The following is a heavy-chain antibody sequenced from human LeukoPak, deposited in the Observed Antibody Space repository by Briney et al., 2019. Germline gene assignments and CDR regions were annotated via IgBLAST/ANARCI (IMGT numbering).Heavy chain of an antibody. J-gene: IGHJ4*02. CDR3: ARAGEMVTIHFAY. CDR2: FYCSGSR. D-gene: IGHD5-24*01. Sequence: SETLSLTCTVSGGSISRCSYYWAWIRQPPGKGLEWMGSFYCSGSRYYHPSLRSRLTISVDTSKNQFSLKLSSGTAADTAVYYCARAGEMVTIHFAYWGQGNLVTVPS. CDR1: GGSISRCSYY. V-gene: IGHV4-39*01.